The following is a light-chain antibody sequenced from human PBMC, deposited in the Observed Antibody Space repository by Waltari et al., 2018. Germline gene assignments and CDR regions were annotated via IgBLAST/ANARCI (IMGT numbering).Light chain of an antibody. V-gene: IGKV1-5*03. Sequence: DIQMTQSPSTLSASVGDRVTITCWASQSISNWLAWYQQKPGKAPKLLIYKASNLESGVPSRFSGSGSGTEFTLTISSLQPDDFATYYCQQYDNYWTFGQGTKVEI. CDR1: QSISNW. CDR2: KAS. J-gene: IGKJ1*01. CDR3: QQYDNYWT.